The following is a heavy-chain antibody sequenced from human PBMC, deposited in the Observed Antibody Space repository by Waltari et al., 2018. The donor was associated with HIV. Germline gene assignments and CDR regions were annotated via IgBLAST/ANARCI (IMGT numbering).Heavy chain of an antibody. D-gene: IGHD3-16*01. V-gene: IGHV1-69*08. CDR2: IVPMSATS. CDR1: GGEVISYS. Sequence: QVQLVQSGPEVRKPGSSVKVSCKASGGEVISYSINWVRRAPGQGLEWVGRIVPMSATSNKAQKFQGRVTITADPSTSTAYMELTSLRSEDTAVYYCASARETMGVDFAFWGQGTLVNVSS. CDR3: ASARETMGVDFAF. J-gene: IGHJ4*02.